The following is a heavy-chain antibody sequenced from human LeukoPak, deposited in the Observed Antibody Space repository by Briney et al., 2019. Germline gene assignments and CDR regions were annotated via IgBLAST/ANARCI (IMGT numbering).Heavy chain of an antibody. J-gene: IGHJ4*02. D-gene: IGHD2-2*01. V-gene: IGHV1-46*01. CDR3: AREGGDIVVVPAAERAYYFDY. CDR1: GYTFTSYY. CDR2: INPSGGST. Sequence: ASVKVSCKASGYTFTSYYMHWVRQAPGQGLKWMGIINPSGGSTSYAQKFQGRVTMTRDMSTSTVYMELSSLRSEDTAVYYCAREGGDIVVVPAAERAYYFDYWGQGTLVTVSS.